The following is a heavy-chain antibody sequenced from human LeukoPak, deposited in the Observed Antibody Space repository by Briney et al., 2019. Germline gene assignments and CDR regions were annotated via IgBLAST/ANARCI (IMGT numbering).Heavy chain of an antibody. J-gene: IGHJ4*02. CDR1: GGSISSGDYY. D-gene: IGHD3-22*01. CDR2: IYYSGST. Sequence: SQTLSLTCTVSGGSISSGDYYWSWIRQPPGKGLEWIGYIYYSGSTYYNPSLKSRVTISVDTSKNQFSLKLSSVTAADTAVYYCARQYRDSSGSFDYWGQGTLVTVSS. V-gene: IGHV4-30-4*01. CDR3: ARQYRDSSGSFDY.